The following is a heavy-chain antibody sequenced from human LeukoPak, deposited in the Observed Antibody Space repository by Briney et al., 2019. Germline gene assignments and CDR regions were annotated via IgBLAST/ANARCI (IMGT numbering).Heavy chain of an antibody. V-gene: IGHV3-64D*09. CDR3: VKAGASSGWEVYYYYYGMDV. J-gene: IGHJ6*02. CDR2: ISSNGGST. Sequence: TGGSLRLSCSASGFTFSSYAMHWVRQAPGKGLEYVSAISSNGGSTYYADSVKGRFTISRDNSKNTLYLQMSSLRAEDTAVYYCVKAGASSGWEVYYYYYGMDVWGQGTTVTVSS. D-gene: IGHD6-25*01. CDR1: GFTFSSYA.